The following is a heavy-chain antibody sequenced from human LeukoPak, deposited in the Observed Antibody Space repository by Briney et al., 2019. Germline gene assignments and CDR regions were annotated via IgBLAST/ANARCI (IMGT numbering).Heavy chain of an antibody. D-gene: IGHD4-23*01. J-gene: IGHJ4*02. CDR1: VGSPCSDY. CDR3: ATDRSALRWYRD. Sequence: SETLSLTCTVSVGSPCSDYWSCIWETPGGGLEWIWYIYYSASTNYNPSLKSRVTISVDTSKNQFSLKLSSVTAEDTAVYYCATDRSALRWYRDWSQGTLVTVSS. V-gene: IGHV4-59*01. CDR2: IYYSAST.